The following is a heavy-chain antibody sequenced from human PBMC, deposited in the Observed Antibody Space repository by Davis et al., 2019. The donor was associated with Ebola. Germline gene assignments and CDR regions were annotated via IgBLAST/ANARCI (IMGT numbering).Heavy chain of an antibody. D-gene: IGHD3-3*01. CDR1: GYTFTSYY. J-gene: IGHJ6*04. CDR3: AREEITIFGVVTPTGYYYYYYGMDV. CDR2: INPSGGST. Sequence: ASVKVSCKASGYTFTSYYMHWVRQAPGQGLEWMGIINPSGGSTSYAQKFQGRVTMTRDTSTSTVYMELSSLRSEDTAVYYCAREEITIFGVVTPTGYYYYYYGMDVWGKGTTVTVSS. V-gene: IGHV1-46*01.